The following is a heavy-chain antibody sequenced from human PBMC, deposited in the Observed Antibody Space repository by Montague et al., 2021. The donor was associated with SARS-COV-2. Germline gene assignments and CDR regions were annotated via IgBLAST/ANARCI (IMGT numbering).Heavy chain of an antibody. CDR1: GGSISSGSCY. CDR3: ARDVLLWFGELSFLDV. CDR2: IYTSGXT. D-gene: IGHD3-10*01. J-gene: IGHJ6*04. Sequence: TLSLTCTVSGGSISSGSCYWSCILPPAGKGLEWNGSIYTSGXTXYXXXXKXRVTISVDTSKSQFSLKLRSVTAADAAVYYCARDVLLWFGELSFLDVWGKGTTVTVSS. V-gene: IGHV4-61*02.